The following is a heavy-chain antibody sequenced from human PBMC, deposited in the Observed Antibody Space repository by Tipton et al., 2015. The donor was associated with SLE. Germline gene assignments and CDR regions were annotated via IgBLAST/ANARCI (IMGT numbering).Heavy chain of an antibody. CDR1: GYTFTNYY. D-gene: IGHD2-15*01. J-gene: IGHJ3*02. CDR3: ARTGGRDAFDI. V-gene: IGHV1-46*01. Sequence: QSGAEVKKPGASVNVSCRASGYTFTNYYIHWVRQAPGQGLEWMGIINPSGGTTGYAQKFQGRVTMTRDTSISTAYMELSSLKSEDTAVYYCARTGGRDAFDIWGQGTMVTVSS. CDR2: INPSGGTT.